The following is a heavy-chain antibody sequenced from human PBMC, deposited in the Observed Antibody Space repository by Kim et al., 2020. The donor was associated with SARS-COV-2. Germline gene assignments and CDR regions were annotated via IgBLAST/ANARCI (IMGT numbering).Heavy chain of an antibody. V-gene: IGHV4-61*02. D-gene: IGHD6-13*01. CDR2: IYTSGST. CDR1: GGSISSGSYY. Sequence: SETLSLTCTVSGGSISSGSYYWSWIRQPAGKGLEWIGRIYTSGSTNYNPSLKSRVTISVDTSKNQFSLKLSSVTAADTAVYYCARGSVAAAGIARVRWFDPWGQGTLVTVSS. J-gene: IGHJ5*02. CDR3: ARGSVAAAGIARVRWFDP.